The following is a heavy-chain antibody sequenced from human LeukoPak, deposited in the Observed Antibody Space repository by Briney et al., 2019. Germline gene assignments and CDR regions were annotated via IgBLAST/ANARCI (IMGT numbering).Heavy chain of an antibody. CDR2: IYYSGST. V-gene: IGHV4-39*07. Sequence: SETLSLTCTVSGGSISSSSYYWGWIRQPPGKGLEWIGSIYYSGSTYYNPSLKSRVTISVDTSKNQFSLKLSSVTAADTAVYYCARDSDYDSSGYYQLSMDVWGKGTTVTVSS. J-gene: IGHJ6*03. CDR3: ARDSDYDSSGYYQLSMDV. D-gene: IGHD3-22*01. CDR1: GGSISSSSYY.